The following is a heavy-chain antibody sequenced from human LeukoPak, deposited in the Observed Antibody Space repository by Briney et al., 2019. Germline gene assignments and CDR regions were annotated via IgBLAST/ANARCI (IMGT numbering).Heavy chain of an antibody. J-gene: IGHJ4*02. V-gene: IGHV3-23*01. CDR3: ASDVYSSGWLDY. Sequence: GGSLRLSCGASGFTFSSYAMSWVRQAPGKGLEWVSAISGSGGSTYYADSVKGRFTISRDNSKNTLYLQMNSLRAEDTAAYYCASDVYSSGWLDYWGQGTLVTVSS. D-gene: IGHD6-19*01. CDR2: ISGSGGST. CDR1: GFTFSSYA.